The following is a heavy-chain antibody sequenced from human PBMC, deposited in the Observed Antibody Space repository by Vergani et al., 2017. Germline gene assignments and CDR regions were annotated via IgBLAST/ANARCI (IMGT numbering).Heavy chain of an antibody. V-gene: IGHV4-31*03. J-gene: IGHJ4*02. Sequence: QVQLQESGPGLVKPSQTLSLTCTVSGGSISSGGYYWSWIRQHPGKGLEWIGYIYYSGSTYYNPSLKSRVTISADTSKNQFSLKLSSVTAADTAVYYCAREGVWGSSNYFDYWGQGTLVTVSS. CDR2: IYYSGST. CDR1: GGSISSGGYY. CDR3: AREGVWGSSNYFDY. D-gene: IGHD6-6*01.